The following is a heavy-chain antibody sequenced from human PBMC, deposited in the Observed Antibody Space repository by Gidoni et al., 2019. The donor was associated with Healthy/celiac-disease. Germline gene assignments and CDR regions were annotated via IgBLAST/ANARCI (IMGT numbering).Heavy chain of an antibody. CDR3: AREIERYSSSHGGMDV. Sequence: QVQLVQSGAEVKKPGSSVKVSCKASGGTFSRYAISWVRQAPGQGLEWIGGIIPIFGTANYAQKFQGRVTITADESTSTAYMELSSLRSEDTAVYYCAREIERYSSSHGGMDVWGQGTTVTVSS. J-gene: IGHJ6*02. V-gene: IGHV1-69*01. CDR2: IIPIFGTA. D-gene: IGHD5-18*01. CDR1: GGTFSRYA.